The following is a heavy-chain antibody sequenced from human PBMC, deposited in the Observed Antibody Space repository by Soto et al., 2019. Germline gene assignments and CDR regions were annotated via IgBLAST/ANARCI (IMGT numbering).Heavy chain of an antibody. Sequence: QVQLQESGPGLVKPSETLSLTCTVSGGSISSYYWSWIRQPPGKGLEWIGYIYYSGSTNYNPSLKSRVTISVDTSKNQFSLKLSSVTAADTAVYCCARLDYDSSGYYSHFDYWGQGTLVTVSS. CDR1: GGSISSYY. V-gene: IGHV4-59*01. D-gene: IGHD3-22*01. CDR2: IYYSGST. J-gene: IGHJ4*02. CDR3: ARLDYDSSGYYSHFDY.